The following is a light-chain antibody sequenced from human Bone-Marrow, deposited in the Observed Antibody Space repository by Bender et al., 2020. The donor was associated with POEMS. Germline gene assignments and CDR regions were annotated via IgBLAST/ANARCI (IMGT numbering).Light chain of an antibody. J-gene: IGLJ2*01. V-gene: IGLV3-21*04. Sequence: YVLSQPPSASVAPGLTATIPCGGDNIGGRSVHWYQQKPGQAPTLAIFYDRERPSGIPERFSGSNSGNTATLTISSVEAGDEGDYYCQMWDSSTDNGFFGGGTKLTVL. CDR2: YDR. CDR3: QMWDSSTDNGF. CDR1: NIGGRS.